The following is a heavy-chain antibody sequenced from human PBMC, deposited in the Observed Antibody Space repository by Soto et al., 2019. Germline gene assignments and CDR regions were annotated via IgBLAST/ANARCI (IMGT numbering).Heavy chain of an antibody. CDR3: ARDRAVACNISFDC. Sequence: VSVNVSCKTSRYTFSGYCMHWVRQAPGQRLEWMGWINAGNGDTRYSPKFQARITITRDTSASTAYMELSRLRSEDTAVYYCARDRAVACNISFDCWGQGTLVTVSS. D-gene: IGHD6-19*01. J-gene: IGHJ4*02. CDR1: RYTFSGYC. CDR2: INAGNGDT. V-gene: IGHV1-3*01.